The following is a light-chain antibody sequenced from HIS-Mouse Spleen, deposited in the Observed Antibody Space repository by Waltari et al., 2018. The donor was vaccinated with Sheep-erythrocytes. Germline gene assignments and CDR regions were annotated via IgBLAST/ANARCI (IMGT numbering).Light chain of an antibody. CDR3: GTWDSSLSAGRV. Sequence: QSVLTQPPSVSAAPGQTVPISCSGSSPNIGNNYVPWYQQLPGTAPKLLIYDNNKRPSGIPDRFYGSKSGTSATLGITGLQTGDEADYYCGTWDSSLSAGRVFGGGTKLTVL. CDR2: DNN. V-gene: IGLV1-51*01. J-gene: IGLJ3*02. CDR1: SPNIGNNY.